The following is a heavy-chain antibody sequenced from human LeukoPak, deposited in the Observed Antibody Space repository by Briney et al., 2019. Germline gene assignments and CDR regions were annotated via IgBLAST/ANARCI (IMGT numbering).Heavy chain of an antibody. CDR1: GGSISSYY. J-gene: IGHJ5*02. CDR2: IYYSGST. Sequence: NTSETLSLTCTVSGGSISSYYWSWIRQPPGKGLEWIGYIYYSGSTNYNPSLKSRVTISLDTYKNQFSLKLSSVTAADTAVYYCARHAPPELLWYNWFDPWGQGTMVTVSS. D-gene: IGHD3-10*01. CDR3: ARHAPPELLWYNWFDP. V-gene: IGHV4-59*08.